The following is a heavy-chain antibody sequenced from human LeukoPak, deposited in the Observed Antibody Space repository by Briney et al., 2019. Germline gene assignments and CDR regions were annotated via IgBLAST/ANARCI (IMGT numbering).Heavy chain of an antibody. V-gene: IGHV3-23*01. D-gene: IGHD2-15*01. CDR1: GFTFNRYA. Sequence: GGSLRLSCAASGFTFNRYAMSWVRQAPGKGLEWVSIITGTGGRYYGDSVKGRFILSRDNSKNTVYMQMSSLRAEDTATYYCAKDYCRDGNCPFPFLDSWGQGTLVTVSS. CDR3: AKDYCRDGNCPFPFLDS. J-gene: IGHJ4*02. CDR2: ITGTGGR.